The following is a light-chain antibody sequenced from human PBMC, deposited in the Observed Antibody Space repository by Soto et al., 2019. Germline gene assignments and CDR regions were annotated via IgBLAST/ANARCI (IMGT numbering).Light chain of an antibody. Sequence: QSVLAQPASVSGSVGQSITISCTGTSSDVGGYDFVSWYQHHPGKAPKLIIYEVRTRPSGVSDRFSGSQSGNTASLTISGLQAEDEADYYCSSYTSDWGVFGTGTKVTVL. J-gene: IGLJ1*01. CDR1: SSDVGGYDF. CDR2: EVR. CDR3: SSYTSDWGV. V-gene: IGLV2-14*01.